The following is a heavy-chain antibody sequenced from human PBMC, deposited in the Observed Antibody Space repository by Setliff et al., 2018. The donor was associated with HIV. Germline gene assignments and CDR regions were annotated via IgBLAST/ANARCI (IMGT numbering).Heavy chain of an antibody. CDR1: GDPIFIGGYY. D-gene: IGHD1-26*01. Sequence: SSETLSLTCTVSGDPIFIGGYYWSWIRQHPGGGLEWIGYIYHTGKTYYNPSLQSRIIMSLDMPQNQFSLKLSSVTAADTAVYYCAKEGNSVDNWLDPWGPGTLVTVSS. CDR2: IYHTGKT. V-gene: IGHV4-31*03. CDR3: AKEGNSVDNWLDP. J-gene: IGHJ5*02.